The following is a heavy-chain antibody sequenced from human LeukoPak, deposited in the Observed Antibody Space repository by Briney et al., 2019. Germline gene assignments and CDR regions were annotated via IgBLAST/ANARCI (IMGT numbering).Heavy chain of an antibody. V-gene: IGHV4-31*03. CDR2: TYYSGST. J-gene: IGHJ6*02. CDR3: ARDLSDDGSPYTHYGMAV. D-gene: IGHD3-16*01. CDR1: GGSISSCGYY. Sequence: PSETLSLTCTVSGGSISSCGYYWIWIRQHPGKGLEWIGYTYYSGSTYYNPSLKSRVTISVHTSKNQLSLNLSSVTAEDTAVYYCARDLSDDGSPYTHYGMAVWGQGTTVTVSS.